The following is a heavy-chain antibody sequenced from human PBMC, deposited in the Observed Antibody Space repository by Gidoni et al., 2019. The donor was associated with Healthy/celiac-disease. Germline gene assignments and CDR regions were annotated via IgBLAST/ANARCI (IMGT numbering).Heavy chain of an antibody. CDR3: AKDMGSSGWYGDFDY. D-gene: IGHD6-19*01. J-gene: IGHJ4*02. CDR1: GFTFDDYA. Sequence: EVQLVESGGGLVQPGRSLSLPCAASGFTFDDYAMHWGRQDPGKGLDWVSGISWNSGSIGYADSVKGRFTISRDNAKNSLYLQMNSLRAEDTALYYCAKDMGSSGWYGDFDYWGQGTLVTVSS. CDR2: ISWNSGSI. V-gene: IGHV3-9*01.